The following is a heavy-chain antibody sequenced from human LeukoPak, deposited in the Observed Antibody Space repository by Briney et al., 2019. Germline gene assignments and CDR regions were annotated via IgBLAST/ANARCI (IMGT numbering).Heavy chain of an antibody. D-gene: IGHD2-2*02. V-gene: IGHV1-18*01. J-gene: IGHJ6*03. Sequence: ASVKVSCKASGYTFTSYGISWVRQAPGQGLEWMGWISAYNGNTNYAQKLQGRVTMTTDTSTSTAYMELRSLRSDDTAVYYCARGKIVVVPAAIQDYYYYMDVWGKGTTVTVSS. CDR1: GYTFTSYG. CDR2: ISAYNGNT. CDR3: ARGKIVVVPAAIQDYYYYMDV.